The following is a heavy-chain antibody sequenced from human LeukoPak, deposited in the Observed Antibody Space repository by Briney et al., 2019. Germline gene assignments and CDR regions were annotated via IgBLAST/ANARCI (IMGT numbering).Heavy chain of an antibody. V-gene: IGHV3-7*01. Sequence: GGSLRLSCAASGFTFSSYWMSWVRQAPGKGLEWVANIKQDGSGKYYVDSVKGRFTISRDNAKNSLYLQMNSLRAEDTAVYYCARYRILIGGPFGYWGQGTLVTVSS. CDR1: GFTFSSYW. J-gene: IGHJ4*02. D-gene: IGHD3-22*01. CDR3: ARYRILIGGPFGY. CDR2: IKQDGSGK.